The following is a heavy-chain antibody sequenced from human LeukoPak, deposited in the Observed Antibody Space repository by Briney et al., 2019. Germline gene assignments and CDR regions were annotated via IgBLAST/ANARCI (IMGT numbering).Heavy chain of an antibody. CDR1: GFTFSSYW. D-gene: IGHD1-26*01. CDR3: ARDEGGSYYYLSVYFDY. V-gene: IGHV3-7*01. Sequence: HPGGSLRLSCAVSGFTFSSYWMSWVRQAPGKGLEWVANIKQDGSEKYYVDSVKGRFTISRDNAKNSLYLQMNSLRAEDTAVYYCARDEGGSYYYLSVYFDYWGQGTLVTVSS. CDR2: IKQDGSEK. J-gene: IGHJ4*02.